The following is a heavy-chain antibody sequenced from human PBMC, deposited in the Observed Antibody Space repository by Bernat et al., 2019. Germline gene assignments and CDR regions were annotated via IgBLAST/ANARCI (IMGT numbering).Heavy chain of an antibody. Sequence: EVQLVESGGRLVQPGGSLRLSCAASGFTFSTYAMTWVRQAPGKGLEWVSTISDTGGSTYYADSVKGRFTFSRDNSKSTLYLQMNSLRAEDTAVYYCARELAVAGTGDPYFDLWGRGTLVTVSS. J-gene: IGHJ2*01. V-gene: IGHV3-23*04. CDR2: ISDTGGST. D-gene: IGHD6-19*01. CDR3: ARELAVAGTGDPYFDL. CDR1: GFTFSTYA.